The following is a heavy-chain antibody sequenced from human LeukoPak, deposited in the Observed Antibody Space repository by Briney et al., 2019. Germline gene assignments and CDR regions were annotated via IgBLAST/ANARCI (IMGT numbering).Heavy chain of an antibody. Sequence: ASVKVSCKTSGNTFTNYDINWLRQATGQGLEWMGWMNPNTGNADSAQKFQGRVTMTRNTSISTAYMELSSLRFEDTAVYYCARCTGGDCGGAFDIWGQGTMVTVSS. CDR1: GNTFTNYD. V-gene: IGHV1-8*01. D-gene: IGHD2-21*02. CDR3: ARCTGGDCGGAFDI. CDR2: MNPNTGNA. J-gene: IGHJ3*02.